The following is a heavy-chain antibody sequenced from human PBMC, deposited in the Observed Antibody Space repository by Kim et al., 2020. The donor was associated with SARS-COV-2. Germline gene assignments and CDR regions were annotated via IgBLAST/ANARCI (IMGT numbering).Heavy chain of an antibody. V-gene: IGHV4-59*01. CDR1: GGSISSYY. J-gene: IGHJ4*02. D-gene: IGHD3-16*02. CDR3: ARVRVWGSYRYTKEYPYYFDY. Sequence: SETLSLTCTVSGGSISSYYWSWIRQPPGKGLEWIGYIYYSGSTNYNPSLKSRVTISVDTSKNQFSLKLSSVTAADTAVYYCARVRVWGSYRYTKEYPYYFDYWGQGTLVTVSS. CDR2: IYYSGST.